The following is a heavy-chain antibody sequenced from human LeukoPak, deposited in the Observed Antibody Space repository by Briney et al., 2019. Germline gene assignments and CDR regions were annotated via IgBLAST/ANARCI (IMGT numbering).Heavy chain of an antibody. CDR3: ARVAAAGTYYFYA. CDR1: GFSFSTYE. V-gene: IGHV3-48*03. D-gene: IGHD6-13*01. CDR2: ISSSGSTI. Sequence: GGSLRLSCAASGFSFSTYEMNWVRQAPGKGLEWVAYISSSGSTIYYADSATGRFTFSSENAKNSLYLQMKSLRAEDTAVYYCARVAAAGTYYFYAWGQGALVTVSS. J-gene: IGHJ4*02.